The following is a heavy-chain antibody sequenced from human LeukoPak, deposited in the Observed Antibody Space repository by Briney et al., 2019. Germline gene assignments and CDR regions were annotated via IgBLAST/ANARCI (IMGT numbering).Heavy chain of an antibody. V-gene: IGHV1-2*02. CDR3: ARSNRDSSDY. CDR2: IHPNNGDT. J-gene: IGHJ4*02. CDR1: GYAFTGYY. Sequence: ASVKVSCKASGYAFTGYYFHWVRQAPGQGLEWVGWIHPNNGDTNSAQKFQGGVTMTRDTSITTAYMELNRLTSDDTAVYYCARSNRDSSDYWGQGTLVTVSS. D-gene: IGHD1-14*01.